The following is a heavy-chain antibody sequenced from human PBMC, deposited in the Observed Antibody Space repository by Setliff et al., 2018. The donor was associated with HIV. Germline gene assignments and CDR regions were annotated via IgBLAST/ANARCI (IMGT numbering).Heavy chain of an antibody. D-gene: IGHD3-10*01. CDR2: IYTSGST. V-gene: IGHV4-61*02. CDR1: GGSISSGTYY. CDR3: ARGGGRVVRGLIGMYYFDY. Sequence: SETLSLTCTVSGGSISSGTYYWSWIRQPAGKGLEWIGRIYTSGSTNYNPSLKTRVTLSVDTSKNQFSLRLSSVTAADTAVYYCARGGGRVVRGLIGMYYFDYWGQGILVTVSS. J-gene: IGHJ4*02.